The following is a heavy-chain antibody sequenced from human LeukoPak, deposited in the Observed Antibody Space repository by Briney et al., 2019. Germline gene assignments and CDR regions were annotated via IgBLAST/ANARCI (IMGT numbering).Heavy chain of an antibody. CDR1: GYSFRRNG. Sequence: GASVKVSCKSSGYSFRRNGISWVRQAPGQGLEWMAWIIANSGNTNYAQNFQGRVTLTTDTSTSTAYMELRSLRSDDTAVYYCARDVNYAFDYWGQGTLVTVSS. J-gene: IGHJ4*02. CDR3: ARDVNYAFDY. CDR2: IIANSGNT. D-gene: IGHD3-16*01. V-gene: IGHV1-18*01.